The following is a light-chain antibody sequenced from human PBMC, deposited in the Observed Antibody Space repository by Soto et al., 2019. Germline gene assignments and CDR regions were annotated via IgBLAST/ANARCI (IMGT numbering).Light chain of an antibody. CDR2: GNS. CDR3: QSYDSSLSGYV. J-gene: IGLJ1*01. CDR1: SSNIGAGYD. Sequence: SALTQPPSVSGAPGQSVTISCTGSSSNIGAGYDVHWYQQLPGTAPKLLIYGNSNRPSGVPDRFSGSKSGTSASLAITGLQAEDEADYYCQSYDSSLSGYVFGTGTKVTVL. V-gene: IGLV1-40*01.